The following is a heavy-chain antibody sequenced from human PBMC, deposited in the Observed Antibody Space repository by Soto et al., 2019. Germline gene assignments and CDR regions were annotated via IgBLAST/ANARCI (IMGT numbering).Heavy chain of an antibody. J-gene: IGHJ5*01. CDR1: GYNFTNYW. Sequence: PGESLKISCKGSGYNFTNYWIGWVRQMPGKGLEWMGIIHPRDFEIRYSPSFEGQVSISADKTINTAYLQWSSLKASDTAMYYCATLGFTMTRPFDSWGQGTLVTVSS. V-gene: IGHV5-51*01. CDR3: ATLGFTMTRPFDS. D-gene: IGHD3-3*01. CDR2: IHPRDFEI.